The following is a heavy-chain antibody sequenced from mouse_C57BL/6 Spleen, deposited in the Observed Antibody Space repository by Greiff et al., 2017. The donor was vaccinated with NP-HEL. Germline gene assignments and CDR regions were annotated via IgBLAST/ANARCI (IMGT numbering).Heavy chain of an antibody. CDR1: GYTFTSYW. CDR3: ARYDYDSYAMDY. D-gene: IGHD2-4*01. J-gene: IGHJ4*01. Sequence: QVQLQQPGTELVKPGASVKLSCKASGYTFTSYWMHWVKQRPGQGLEWIGNINPSNGGTNYNEKFKSKATLTVDKSSSTAYMQPSSLTSEDSAVYYCARYDYDSYAMDYWGQGTSVTVSS. CDR2: INPSNGGT. V-gene: IGHV1-53*01.